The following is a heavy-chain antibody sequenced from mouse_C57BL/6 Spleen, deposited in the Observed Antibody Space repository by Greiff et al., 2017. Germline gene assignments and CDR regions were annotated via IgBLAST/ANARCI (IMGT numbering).Heavy chain of an antibody. CDR3: ARWGLLRFDY. J-gene: IGHJ2*01. CDR1: GYAFTNYL. V-gene: IGHV1-54*01. Sequence: VQLQQSGAELVRPGTSVKVSCKASGYAFTNYLIEWVKQRPGQGLEWIGVINPGSGGTNYNEKFKGKATLTADKSSSTAYMQLSSLTSEDSAVYFCARWGLLRFDYWGQGTTLTVSS. D-gene: IGHD2-3*01. CDR2: INPGSGGT.